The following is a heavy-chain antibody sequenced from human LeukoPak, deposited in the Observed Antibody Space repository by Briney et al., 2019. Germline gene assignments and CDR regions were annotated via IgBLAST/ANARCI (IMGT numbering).Heavy chain of an antibody. D-gene: IGHD3-10*01. V-gene: IGHV3-30*18. CDR1: GFTFSSYG. CDR2: ISYDGSNK. CDR3: AKDRFGGVAWNWFDP. J-gene: IGHJ5*02. Sequence: GPLRLSCAASGFTFSSYGMHWVRQAPGKGLEWVAVISYDGSNKYYADSVKGRFTISRDNSKNTLYLQMNSLRAEDTAVYYCAKDRFGGVAWNWFDPWGQGTLVTVSS.